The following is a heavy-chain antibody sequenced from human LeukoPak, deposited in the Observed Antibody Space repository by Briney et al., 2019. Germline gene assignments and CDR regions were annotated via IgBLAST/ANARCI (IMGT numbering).Heavy chain of an antibody. CDR1: GGSFSGYY. V-gene: IGHV4-34*01. D-gene: IGHD3-22*01. CDR2: INHSGST. J-gene: IGHJ4*02. CDR3: ARARRITMIVVAFDY. Sequence: PSETLSLTCAVYGGSFSGYYWSWIRQPPGKGLEWIGEINHSGSTNYNPSLTSRVTISVDTSKNQFSLKLSSVTAADTAVYYCARARRITMIVVAFDYWGQGTLVTVSS.